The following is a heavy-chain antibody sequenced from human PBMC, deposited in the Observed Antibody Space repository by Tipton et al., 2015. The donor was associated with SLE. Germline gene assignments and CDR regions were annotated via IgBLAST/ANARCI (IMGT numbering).Heavy chain of an antibody. Sequence: TLSLTCAVSGFSISSGYYWGCIRQPPGKGLEWIGTIYHSGSTYYNPSLKSRVTIPVDTSKNQFSLQLGSVTAADTAVYYCAREGGYCSGGSCYSDYWGQGTLVTVSS. J-gene: IGHJ4*02. CDR1: GFSISSGYY. D-gene: IGHD2-15*01. V-gene: IGHV4-38-2*02. CDR3: AREGGYCSGGSCYSDY. CDR2: IYHSGST.